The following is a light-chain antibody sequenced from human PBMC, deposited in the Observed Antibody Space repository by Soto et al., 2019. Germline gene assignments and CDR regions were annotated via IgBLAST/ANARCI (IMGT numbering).Light chain of an antibody. V-gene: IGKV1-39*01. CDR1: QSISKY. CDR3: QQGYSTPLT. J-gene: IGKJ4*01. Sequence: DIQMTQSPSSLSASVGDRVTITCRASQSISKYLNWYQQKPGKAPKSLISAASSLQSGVPSRFSGDGSGTEFTLTITGLQPEDLATYYCQQGYSTPLTFGGGTKVEIK. CDR2: AAS.